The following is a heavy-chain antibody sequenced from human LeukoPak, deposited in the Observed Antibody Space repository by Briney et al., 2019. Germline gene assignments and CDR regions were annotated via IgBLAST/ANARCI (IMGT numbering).Heavy chain of an antibody. V-gene: IGHV6-1*01. CDR2: TYYRSKWYN. CDR3: ARDLAYYDSSGYYYYLDY. Sequence: PSQTLSLTCAISGDSFSSNNAAWNWIRQSPSRGLEWLGRTYYRSKWYNDYAVSVKSRITINPDTSKNQFSLQLNSVTPEDTAVYYCARDLAYYDSSGYYYYLDYWGQGTLVTVSS. D-gene: IGHD3-22*01. J-gene: IGHJ4*02. CDR1: GDSFSSNNAA.